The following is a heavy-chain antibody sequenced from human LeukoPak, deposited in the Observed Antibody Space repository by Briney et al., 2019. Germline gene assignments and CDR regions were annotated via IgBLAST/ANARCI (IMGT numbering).Heavy chain of an antibody. CDR1: GGSMRSYY. V-gene: IGHV4-59*01. Sequence: SETLSLTCTVSGGSMRSYYWVWIRQPPGKGLEWIGYIYYSGSTDYNPSLKSRVTISVDTSRNQFSLKMSSVTAADTAVYYCARAPNGFGAFDIWGPGTMVTVSS. CDR3: ARAPNGFGAFDI. J-gene: IGHJ3*02. CDR2: IYYSGST. D-gene: IGHD2-8*01.